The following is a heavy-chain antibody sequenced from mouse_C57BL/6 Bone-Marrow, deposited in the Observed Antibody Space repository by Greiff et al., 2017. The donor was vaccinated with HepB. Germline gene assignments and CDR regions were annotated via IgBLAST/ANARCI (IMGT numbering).Heavy chain of an antibody. D-gene: IGHD6-1*01. CDR3: ARRGLFFAY. Sequence: EVKLVESGGDLVKPGGSLKLSCAASGFTFSSYGMSWVRQTPDKRLEWVATISSGGSYTYYPDSVKGRFTISRDNAKNTLYLQMSSLKSEDTAMYYCARRGLFFAYWGQGTLVTVSA. CDR2: ISSGGSYT. V-gene: IGHV5-6*02. CDR1: GFTFSSYG. J-gene: IGHJ3*01.